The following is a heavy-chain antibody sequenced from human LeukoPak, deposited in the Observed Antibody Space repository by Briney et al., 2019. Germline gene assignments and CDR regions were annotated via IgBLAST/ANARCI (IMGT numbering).Heavy chain of an antibody. J-gene: IGHJ5*02. V-gene: IGHV1-18*01. CDR1: GYTFTSYG. D-gene: IGHD3-10*01. CDR3: ARFGRIGWFGELWGEWWFDP. Sequence: ASVKVSCKASGYTFTSYGISWVRQAPGQGLEWMGWISAHNGNTNYAQKLQGRVTMTTDTSTSTAYMELRSLRSDDTAVYYCARFGRIGWFGELWGEWWFDPWGQGTLVTVSS. CDR2: ISAHNGNT.